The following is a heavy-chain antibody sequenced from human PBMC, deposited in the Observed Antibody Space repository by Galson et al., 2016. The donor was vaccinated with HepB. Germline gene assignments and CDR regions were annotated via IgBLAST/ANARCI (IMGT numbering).Heavy chain of an antibody. CDR3: ARAFRSSTVAARVFDP. V-gene: IGHV1-8*01. J-gene: IGHJ5*02. Sequence: SVKVSCKAFGYTLTSYGINWVRQAGGQGLEWMGWMNPNSGYTGYPQKFQDRATMTRNTSITTAYMELTGLTSEDTAVYYCARAFRSSTVAARVFDPWGQGTLVTVSS. CDR1: GYTLTSYG. CDR2: MNPNSGYT. D-gene: IGHD6-6*01.